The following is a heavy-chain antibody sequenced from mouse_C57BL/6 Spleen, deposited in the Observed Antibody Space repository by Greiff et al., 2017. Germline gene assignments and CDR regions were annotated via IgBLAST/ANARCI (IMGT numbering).Heavy chain of an antibody. CDR3: TRLRANYFDY. CDR2: IDPETGGT. J-gene: IGHJ2*01. Sequence: VQLQQSGAELVRPGASVTLSCKASGYTFTDYEMHWVKQTPVHGLEWIGAIDPETGGTAYNQKFKGKAILTADKSSSTAYMELRSLTSEDSAVYYCTRLRANYFDYWGQGTTLTVSS. CDR1: GYTFTDYE. V-gene: IGHV1-15*01. D-gene: IGHD3-3*01.